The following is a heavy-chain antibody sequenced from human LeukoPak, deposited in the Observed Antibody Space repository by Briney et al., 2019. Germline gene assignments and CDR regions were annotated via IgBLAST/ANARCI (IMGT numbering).Heavy chain of an antibody. Sequence: PSETLSLTCTVSGGSISSSSYYWGWIRQPPGKGLEWIGSIYYSGSTYYNPSLKSRVTISVDTSKNQFSLKLSSVTAADTAVYYCARQSHLTGYADDYWGQGTLVTASS. CDR2: IYYSGST. J-gene: IGHJ4*02. D-gene: IGHD3-9*01. V-gene: IGHV4-39*01. CDR3: ARQSHLTGYADDY. CDR1: GGSISSSSYY.